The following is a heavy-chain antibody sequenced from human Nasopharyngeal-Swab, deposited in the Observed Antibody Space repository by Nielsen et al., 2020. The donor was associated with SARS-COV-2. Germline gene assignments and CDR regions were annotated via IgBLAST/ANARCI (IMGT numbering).Heavy chain of an antibody. CDR2: IYYSGKT. CDR3: ARDPAANHYDASGYYYDYGMDV. Sequence: SETLSLTCTVSGGSINTITYYWGWIRQPPGKGLEWIGSIYYSGKTYDNPSLKSRVTISIDTSKNQFSLNLNSVTAADTAVYYCARDPAANHYDASGYYYDYGMDVWGQGTTVTVPS. V-gene: IGHV4-39*07. CDR1: GGSINTITYY. J-gene: IGHJ6*02. D-gene: IGHD3-22*01.